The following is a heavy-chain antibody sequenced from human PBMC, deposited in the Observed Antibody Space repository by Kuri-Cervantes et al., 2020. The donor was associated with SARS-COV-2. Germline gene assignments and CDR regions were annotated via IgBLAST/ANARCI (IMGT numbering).Heavy chain of an antibody. CDR3: ARESSSSWYWFDP. J-gene: IGHJ5*02. V-gene: IGHV4-59*12. D-gene: IGHD6-13*01. Sequence: SETLSLTCTVSGGSISSYYWSWIRQPPGKGLEWIGYIYYSGSTNYNPSLKSRVTISVDTSKNQFSLKLSSVIAADTAVYYCARESSSSWYWFDPWGQGTLVTVSS. CDR1: GGSISSYY. CDR2: IYYSGST.